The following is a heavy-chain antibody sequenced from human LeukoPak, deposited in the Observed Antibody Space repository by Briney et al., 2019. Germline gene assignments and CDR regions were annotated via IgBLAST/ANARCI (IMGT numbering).Heavy chain of an antibody. J-gene: IGHJ4*02. V-gene: IGHV1-46*01. Sequence: ASVKVSCKASGYTFTSYYMHWVRQAPGQGLEWMGIINPSGGSTSYAQKFQGRVTMTRATSTSTVYMELSSLRSEDTAVYYCAREVGGLPPGNGVFDYWGQGTLVTVSP. CDR1: GYTFTSYY. CDR2: INPSGGST. CDR3: AREVGGLPPGNGVFDY. D-gene: IGHD3-10*01.